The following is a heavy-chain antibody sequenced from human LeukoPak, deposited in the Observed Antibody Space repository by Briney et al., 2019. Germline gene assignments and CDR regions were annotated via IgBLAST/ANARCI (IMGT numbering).Heavy chain of an antibody. D-gene: IGHD3-10*01. Sequence: GGSLRLSCAASGFTFSTYAMSWVRQAPGKGLEWVSAVSASDGRTYYADSVKGRFTISRDNFKNTLHVQMNSVRAEDTAVYYCVRDKRFAYDVFDIWGQGTMVTVSS. V-gene: IGHV3-23*01. CDR2: VSASDGRT. J-gene: IGHJ3*02. CDR1: GFTFSTYA. CDR3: VRDKRFAYDVFDI.